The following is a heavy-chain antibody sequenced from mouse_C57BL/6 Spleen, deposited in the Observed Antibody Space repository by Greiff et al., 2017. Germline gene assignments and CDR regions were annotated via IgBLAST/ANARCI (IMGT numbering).Heavy chain of an antibody. D-gene: IGHD4-1*01. CDR3: ARQTGDWYFDV. V-gene: IGHV2-2*01. CDR1: GFSLTSYG. J-gene: IGHJ1*03. Sequence: VQGVESGPGLVQPSQSLSITCTASGFSLTSYGVHWVRQSPGKGLEWLGVIWSGGSTDYNAAFISRLSISKDNSKSQVFFKMNSLQADDTAIYYCARQTGDWYFDVWGTGTTVTVSS. CDR2: IWSGGST.